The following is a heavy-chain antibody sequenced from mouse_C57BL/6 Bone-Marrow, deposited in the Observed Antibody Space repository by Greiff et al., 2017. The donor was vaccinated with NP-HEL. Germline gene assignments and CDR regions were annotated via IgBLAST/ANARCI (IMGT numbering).Heavy chain of an antibody. Sequence: VQLQQSGAELVKPGASVKISCKASGYAFSSYWMNWVKQRPGKGLEWIGQIYPGDGDTNYNGKFKGKATLTADKSSSTAYMQLSSLTPEDSAVYFCARDDGNPAWFAYWGQGTLVTVSA. CDR1: GYAFSSYW. CDR2: IYPGDGDT. CDR3: ARDDGNPAWFAY. D-gene: IGHD2-1*01. J-gene: IGHJ3*01. V-gene: IGHV1-80*01.